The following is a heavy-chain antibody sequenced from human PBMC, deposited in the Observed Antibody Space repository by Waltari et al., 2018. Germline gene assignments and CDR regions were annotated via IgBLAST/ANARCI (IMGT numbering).Heavy chain of an antibody. D-gene: IGHD2-8*01. CDR2: IKPDGSGK. CDR3: ARDSAYDTNAGPRFDY. CDR1: GFTLSAFW. V-gene: IGHV3-7*01. J-gene: IGHJ4*02. Sequence: EVQLVESGGGLVQPGESLRVSCAASGFTLSAFWMSWVRQTPGKGLEWVALIKPDGSGKYYVDSVKGRFTISRDNAKDSLYLQMNSLRVEDTAVYYCARDSAYDTNAGPRFDYWGQGTLVTVSS.